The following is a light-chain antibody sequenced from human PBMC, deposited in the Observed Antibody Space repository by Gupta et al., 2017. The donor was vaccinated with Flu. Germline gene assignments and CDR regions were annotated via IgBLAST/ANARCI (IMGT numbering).Light chain of an antibody. V-gene: IGKV1-5*03. CDR1: QSVNTW. CDR3: QQYNSYSRYT. J-gene: IGKJ2*01. Sequence: STLSASVGDRVTITCRASQSVNTWLAWYQQKPGKAPKLLIYKASSLKSGVPSRFSGSGSGTEFTLTISSRQPDDFATYYCQQYNSYSRYTFGQGTKLEIK. CDR2: KAS.